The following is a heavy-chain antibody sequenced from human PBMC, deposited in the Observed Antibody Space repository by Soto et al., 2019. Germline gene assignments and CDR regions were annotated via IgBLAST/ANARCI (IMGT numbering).Heavy chain of an antibody. J-gene: IGHJ4*02. D-gene: IGHD2-15*01. CDR3: ARLPTNVVKGGYYFDY. V-gene: IGHV4-59*01. CDR1: GGSISSYY. CDR2: IYCSGST. Sequence: SETLSLTCTVSGGSISSYYWSWIRQPPGKGLEWIGYIYCSGSTNYNPSLKSRVTISVDTSKNQFSLKLSSVTAADTAVYYCARLPTNVVKGGYYFDYWGQGNLVTVSS.